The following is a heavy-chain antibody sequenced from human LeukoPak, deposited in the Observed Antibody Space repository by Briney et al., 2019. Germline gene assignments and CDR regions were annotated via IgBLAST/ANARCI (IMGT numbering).Heavy chain of an antibody. CDR3: AKEMVTMVRGNTASFDY. J-gene: IGHJ4*02. CDR2: IRYDGSNK. V-gene: IGHV3-30*02. D-gene: IGHD3-10*01. CDR1: GFTFSNYG. Sequence: PGGSLRLSCAASGFTFSNYGIHWVRQAPGKGLEWVAFIRYDGSNKYYADSVKGRFTISRDNSKNTLYLQMNSLRAEDTAVYYCAKEMVTMVRGNTASFDYWGQGTLVTVSS.